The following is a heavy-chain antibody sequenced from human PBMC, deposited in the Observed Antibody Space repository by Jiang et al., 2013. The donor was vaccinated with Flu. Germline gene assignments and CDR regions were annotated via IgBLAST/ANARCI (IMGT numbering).Heavy chain of an antibody. J-gene: IGHJ4*02. Sequence: KPSQTLSLTCTVSGGSISSGSYYWSWIRQPAGKGLEWIGRIYTSGSTNYNPSLKSRVTISVDTSKNQFSLKLSSVTAADTAVYYCARDSVVVRGVIIHWGQGTLVTVSS. CDR1: GGSISSGSYY. D-gene: IGHD3-10*01. V-gene: IGHV4-61*02. CDR3: ARDSVVVRGVIIH. CDR2: IYTSGST.